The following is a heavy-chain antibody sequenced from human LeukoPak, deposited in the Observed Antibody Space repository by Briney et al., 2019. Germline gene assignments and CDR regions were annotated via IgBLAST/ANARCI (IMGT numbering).Heavy chain of an antibody. CDR3: ARGDTMVRGVIAYYYYGMDV. V-gene: IGHV4-59*01. D-gene: IGHD3-10*01. Sequence: SETLSLTCTVSGGSISSYYWSWIRQPPGKGLEWIGYIYYSGSTNYNPSLKSRVTISVDTSKNQFSLKLSSATAADTAVYYCARGDTMVRGVIAYYYYGMDVWGKGTTVTVSS. J-gene: IGHJ6*04. CDR2: IYYSGST. CDR1: GGSISSYY.